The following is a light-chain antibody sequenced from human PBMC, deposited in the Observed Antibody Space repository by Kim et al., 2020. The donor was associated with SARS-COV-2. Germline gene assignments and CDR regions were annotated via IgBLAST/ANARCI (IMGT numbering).Light chain of an antibody. V-gene: IGLV7-43*01. CDR2: STT. CDR1: TGAVTSGYY. J-gene: IGLJ3*02. CDR3: LLHCGGTQFWV. Sequence: GTVTLTSASSTGAVTSGYYPNWFQQKPGQAPRALIYSTTNKHSWTPARFSGSLLGGKAALTLSGVQPEDEADYYCLLHCGGTQFWVFGGGTQLTVL.